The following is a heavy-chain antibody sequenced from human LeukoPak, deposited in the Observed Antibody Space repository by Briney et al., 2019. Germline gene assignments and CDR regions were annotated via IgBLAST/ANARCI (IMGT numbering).Heavy chain of an antibody. Sequence: SQTLSLTCTVSGGSISSGNYYWSWIRQPAGRGLEWIGRLYTSGTTNYNPSLKSRVTISVDTSKNQFSLKLSSVTAADTAVYYCATAALYDSSGYYYGNFDYWGQGTLVTVSS. V-gene: IGHV4-61*02. CDR2: LYTSGTT. J-gene: IGHJ4*02. CDR3: ATAALYDSSGYYYGNFDY. CDR1: GGSISSGNYY. D-gene: IGHD3-22*01.